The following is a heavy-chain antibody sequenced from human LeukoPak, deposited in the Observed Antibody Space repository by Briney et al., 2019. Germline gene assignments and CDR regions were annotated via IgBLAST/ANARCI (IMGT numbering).Heavy chain of an antibody. D-gene: IGHD2-2*01. CDR2: MNPNSGNT. V-gene: IGHV1-8*03. CDR3: ARGYCSSTSCPLGNAFDI. J-gene: IGHJ3*02. CDR1: GYTFTSYD. Sequence: GASVKVSCKASGYTFTSYDINWVRQATGQGLEWTGWMNPNSGNTGYAQKFQGRVTITRNTSISTAYMELSSLRSEDTAVYYCARGYCSSTSCPLGNAFDIWGQGTMVTVSS.